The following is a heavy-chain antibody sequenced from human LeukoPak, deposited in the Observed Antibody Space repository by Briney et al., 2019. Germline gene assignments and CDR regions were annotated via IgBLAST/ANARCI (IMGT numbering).Heavy chain of an antibody. J-gene: IGHJ5*02. CDR1: GDLNSLYY. V-gene: IGHV4-59*07. CDR2: IYYSGCT. Sequence: SDTVSLTCTVSGDLNSLYYWSWMRHPPGKGLEWIRYIYYSGCTNFRPSLKSRVTISVDTSKNQFSLKLSSVTAADTAVYYCARYTPYYYYDSSGYPKSWFDPWGQGTLVTVSS. CDR3: ARYTPYYYYDSSGYPKSWFDP. D-gene: IGHD3-22*01.